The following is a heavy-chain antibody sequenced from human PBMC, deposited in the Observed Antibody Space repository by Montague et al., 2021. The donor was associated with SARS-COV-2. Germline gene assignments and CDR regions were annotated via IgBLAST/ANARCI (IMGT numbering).Heavy chain of an antibody. J-gene: IGHJ4*02. CDR1: GFSFIDYT. V-gene: IGHV3-23*01. CDR3: AKEAFAYGINIMDS. CDR2: LRGSDGDT. D-gene: IGHD2-21*01. Sequence: SLRLSCAASGFSFIDYTMSWVRQTPGQGLQLVSALRGSDGDTFYVDSVKGRFTISRDTSKNTLFLQMNSLRADDSGLYYCAKEAFAYGINIMDSWGQGTLVTVSS.